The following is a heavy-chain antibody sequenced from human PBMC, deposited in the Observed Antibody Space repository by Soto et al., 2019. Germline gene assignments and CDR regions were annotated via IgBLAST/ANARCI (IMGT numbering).Heavy chain of an antibody. CDR3: ATSLPAAAGRKYYYYGMDV. CDR1: GYSFTSYW. V-gene: IGHV5-51*01. Sequence: GESLKISCKGSGYSFTSYWIGGVRQMPGKGLEWMGIIYPGDSDTRYSPSFQGQVTISADKSISTAYLQWSSLKASDTAMYYCATSLPAAAGRKYYYYGMDVWGQGTTVTVSS. CDR2: IYPGDSDT. J-gene: IGHJ6*02. D-gene: IGHD6-13*01.